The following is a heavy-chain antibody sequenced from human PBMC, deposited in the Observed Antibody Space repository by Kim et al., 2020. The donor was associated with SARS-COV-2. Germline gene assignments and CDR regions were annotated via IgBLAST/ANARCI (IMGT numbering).Heavy chain of an antibody. D-gene: IGHD2-21*01. CDR3: TRSVVFAYFDY. J-gene: IGHJ4*01. CDR1: GFTFSNFC. CDR2: ISRRSSNL. Sequence: GGSLRHSCAASGFTFSNFCMNWVRQAPGKGLEWVSYISRRSSNLYYAYSVRGRFTTSRDNAKKVLFLQMNSMGDEKTADYFCTRSVVFAYFDY. V-gene: IGHV3-21*01.